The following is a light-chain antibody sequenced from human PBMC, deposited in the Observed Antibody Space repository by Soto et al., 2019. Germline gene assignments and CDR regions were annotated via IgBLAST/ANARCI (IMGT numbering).Light chain of an antibody. CDR2: GAS. CDR1: QSVSSNY. CDR3: QQYANSPFT. J-gene: IGKJ2*01. V-gene: IGKV3-20*01. Sequence: EIVLTQSPGTLPLSPGERATLSCRASQSVSSNYLVWYQQKPGQAPRPLIYGASSRATGIPDRFSGSGSGPDFPLTISRLEPEDVAVYYCQQYANSPFTFGQGTKLEIK.